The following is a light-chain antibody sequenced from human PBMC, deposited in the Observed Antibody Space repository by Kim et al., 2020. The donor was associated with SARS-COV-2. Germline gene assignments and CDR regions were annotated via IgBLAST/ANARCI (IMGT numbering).Light chain of an antibody. CDR1: QDIRNN. V-gene: IGKV3-15*01. Sequence: EIVMTQSPASLSVSPGERVILSCRASQDIRNNLAWYQQKPGQAPRLLIHGASIRATGIPARFSGSGSETEFTLTISSLQSEDCAVYYCQQYEIWHPLTFGGGTKLEI. CDR3: QQYEIWHPLT. CDR2: GAS. J-gene: IGKJ4*01.